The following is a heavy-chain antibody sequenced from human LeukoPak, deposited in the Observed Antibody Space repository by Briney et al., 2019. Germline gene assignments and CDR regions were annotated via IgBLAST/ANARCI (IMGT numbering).Heavy chain of an antibody. V-gene: IGHV1-18*04. CDR2: ISAYNGNT. CDR1: GYTFTGYY. Sequence: ASVKVSCKASGYTFTGYYMHWVRQAPGQGLEWMGWISAYNGNTNYAQKLQGRVTMTTDTSTSTAYMELRSLRSDDTAVYYCARDVTMVRGVIITAPGNDAFDIWGQGTMVTVSS. D-gene: IGHD3-10*01. J-gene: IGHJ3*02. CDR3: ARDVTMVRGVIITAPGNDAFDI.